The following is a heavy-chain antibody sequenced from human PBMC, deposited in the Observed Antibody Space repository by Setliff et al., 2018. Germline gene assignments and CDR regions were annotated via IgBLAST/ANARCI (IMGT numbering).Heavy chain of an antibody. Sequence: PSETLSLTCNASGGSVGSDFSYWTWIRQPAGKGLEWIGRINYHGNIFHDGTTHSTYYNPSLKSRVTISIDTSKSQFSLKLSSVTAADTALYYCARNPDYLQYSFDLWGRGTLVTVSS. CDR1: GGSVGSDFSY. J-gene: IGHJ2*01. CDR2: INYHGNIFHDGTT. V-gene: IGHV4-61*10. D-gene: IGHD6-6*01. CDR3: ARNPDYLQYSFDL.